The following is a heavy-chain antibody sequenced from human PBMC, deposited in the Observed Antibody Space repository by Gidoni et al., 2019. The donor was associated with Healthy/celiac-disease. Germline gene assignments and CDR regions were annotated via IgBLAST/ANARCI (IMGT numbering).Heavy chain of an antibody. J-gene: IGHJ3*02. CDR2: INPSGGST. CDR3: ARGFVLRFLEPPDAFDI. Sequence: QVQLVQSGAEVKKPGASVKVSCKASGYTFTSYYMHWVRQAPGQGLEWMGIINPSGGSTSYAQKFQGRVTMTRDTSTSTAYMELSSLRSEDTAVYYCARGFVLRFLEPPDAFDIWGQGTMVTVSS. D-gene: IGHD3-3*01. V-gene: IGHV1-46*01. CDR1: GYTFTSYY.